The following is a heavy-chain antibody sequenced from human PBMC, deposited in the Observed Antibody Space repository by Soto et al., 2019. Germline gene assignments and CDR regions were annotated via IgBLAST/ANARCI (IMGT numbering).Heavy chain of an antibody. CDR1: GFTFSNYW. CDR2: INSDGSSI. CDR3: ARGGGDYGDY. V-gene: IGHV3-74*01. D-gene: IGHD3-16*01. Sequence: EVQLVESGGGLVQPGGSLRLSCAASGFTFSNYWMHWVRQAPGKGLVWVSRINSDGSSISYADSVKGRFTISRDNAKNTRYLQLNSLRAEDTAVYSCARGGGDYGDYWGQGTLVTVSS. J-gene: IGHJ4*02.